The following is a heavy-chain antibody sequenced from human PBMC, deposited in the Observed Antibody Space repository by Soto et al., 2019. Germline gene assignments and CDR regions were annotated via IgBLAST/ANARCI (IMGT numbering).Heavy chain of an antibody. D-gene: IGHD6-19*01. CDR2: FDPEDGET. J-gene: IGHJ4*02. Sequence: ASVKVSCKVSGYTLTELSMHWVRQAPGKGLEWMGGFDPEDGETIYAQKFQGRVTMTEDTSTDTAYMELSSLRSEDTAVYYCATVWHWLVVSGYWGQGTLVTVSS. CDR3: ATVWHWLVVSGY. CDR1: GYTLTELS. V-gene: IGHV1-24*01.